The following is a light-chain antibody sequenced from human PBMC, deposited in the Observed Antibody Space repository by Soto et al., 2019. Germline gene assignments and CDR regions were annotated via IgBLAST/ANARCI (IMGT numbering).Light chain of an antibody. CDR3: VAWDDSLNGYVV. CDR2: SNN. V-gene: IGLV1-44*01. Sequence: QSVLTQPPSASGTPLQRVTISCSGSSSNIGSNTVNWYQQLPGTAPKLVIYSNNQRPSGVPDRFSGSKSGTSASLAISGLQSEDEADYYCVAWDDSLNGYVVFGGGTKVTVL. CDR1: SSNIGSNT. J-gene: IGLJ2*01.